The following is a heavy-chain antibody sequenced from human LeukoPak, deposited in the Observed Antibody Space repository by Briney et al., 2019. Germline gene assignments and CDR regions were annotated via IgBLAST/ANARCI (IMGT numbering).Heavy chain of an antibody. J-gene: IGHJ6*03. CDR2: INAYNGNT. V-gene: IGHV1-18*01. Sequence: ASVKVSCKASGYTFTSYGISWVRQAPGQGLEWMGWINAYNGNTNYAQKLQGRVTMTTDTSTSTAYMELRSLRSDDTAVYYCARELTVTSIPYQMDVWGKGTTVTVSS. CDR1: GYTFTSYG. CDR3: ARELTVTSIPYQMDV. D-gene: IGHD4-11*01.